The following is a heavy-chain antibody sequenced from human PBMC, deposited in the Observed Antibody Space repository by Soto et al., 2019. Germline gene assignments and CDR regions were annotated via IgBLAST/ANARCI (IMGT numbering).Heavy chain of an antibody. V-gene: IGHV1-69*13. CDR2: IIPIFDTR. J-gene: IGHJ4*02. CDR1: GATFISFA. D-gene: IGHD3-3*01. CDR3: ASPLRWSCYYIAFDY. Sequence: ASVKVSFKASGATFISFAFSWVRQAPVKGLECMGGIIPIFDTRNYAQRIQRRVTLTPDQSTGTAYMELGSLTTEERAVYYWASPLRWSCYYIAFDYWGQGTLVTVSS.